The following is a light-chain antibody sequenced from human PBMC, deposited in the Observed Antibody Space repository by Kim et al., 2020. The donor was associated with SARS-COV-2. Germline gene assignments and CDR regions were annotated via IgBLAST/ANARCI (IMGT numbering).Light chain of an antibody. J-gene: IGLJ2*01. CDR3: LLYYGPAQAI. CDR1: TGAVTSGYY. V-gene: IGLV7-43*01. Sequence: GGPVTLTCASSTGAVTSGYYPNWFQQKPGQPPRALIYSTSKGHSWTPARFSGSLLGGKAALTLSGAQPDDEAEYYCLLYYGPAQAIFGGGTQLTVL. CDR2: STS.